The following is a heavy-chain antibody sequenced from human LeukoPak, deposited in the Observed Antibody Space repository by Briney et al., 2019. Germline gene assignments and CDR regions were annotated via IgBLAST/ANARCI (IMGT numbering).Heavy chain of an antibody. D-gene: IGHD4-11*01. J-gene: IGHJ5*02. Sequence: GASVKVSCKASGGTFSSYAISWVRQAPGQGLEWMGGIIPISGTANYAQKFQGRVTITTDESTSTAYMELSSLISEDTAVYYCARDRLTTVTGEDWFDPWGQGTLVTVSS. CDR2: IIPISGTA. CDR3: ARDRLTTVTGEDWFDP. CDR1: GGTFSSYA. V-gene: IGHV1-69*05.